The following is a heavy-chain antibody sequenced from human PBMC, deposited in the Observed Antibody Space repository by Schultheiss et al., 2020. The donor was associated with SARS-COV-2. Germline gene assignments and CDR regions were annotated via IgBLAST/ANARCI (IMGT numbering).Heavy chain of an antibody. V-gene: IGHV3-11*01. CDR3: AKDRPTPRYFDY. CDR2: ISSGGSNT. CDR1: GFTFSDYY. D-gene: IGHD2-15*01. Sequence: GGSLRLSCAASGFTFSDYYMSWIRQAPGKGLEWVSYISSGGSNTYYADSVKGRFTISRDNAKNSLYLHMNSLRAEDTAVYYCAKDRPTPRYFDYWGQGTPVTVSS. J-gene: IGHJ4*02.